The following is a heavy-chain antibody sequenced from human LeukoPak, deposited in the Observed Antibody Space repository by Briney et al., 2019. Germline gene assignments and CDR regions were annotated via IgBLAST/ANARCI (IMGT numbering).Heavy chain of an antibody. J-gene: IGHJ4*02. Sequence: GGSLRLSCAASGFTFSSCAMSWVRQAPGKGLEWVSGISGSGDITYYADSVKGRFTISRDNSKNTLYLQMNSLRAEDTAVYYCAKEHCSGGSCYSHYFDYWGQGTLVTVSS. CDR1: GFTFSSCA. CDR3: AKEHCSGGSCYSHYFDY. D-gene: IGHD2-15*01. V-gene: IGHV3-23*01. CDR2: ISGSGDIT.